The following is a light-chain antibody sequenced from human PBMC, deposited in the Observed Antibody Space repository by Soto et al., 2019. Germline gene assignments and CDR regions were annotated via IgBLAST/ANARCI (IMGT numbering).Light chain of an antibody. J-gene: IGLJ2*01. CDR3: TSYAGSSIPVV. V-gene: IGLV2-8*01. CDR2: DVT. Sequence: QSALTQPPSASGSPGQSVTISCTGASSDVGKYNFVSWYQQHPGKAPKLMIYDVTARPSGVPDRFSGSKSGNTASLTVSGLPAEDEADYYCTSYAGSSIPVVFGGGTKLTVL. CDR1: SSDVGKYNF.